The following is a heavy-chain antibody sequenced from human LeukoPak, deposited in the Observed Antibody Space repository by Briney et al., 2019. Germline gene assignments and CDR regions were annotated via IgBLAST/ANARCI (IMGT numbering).Heavy chain of an antibody. Sequence: GGSLRLSCVASGFIFSTFGMHWVRQAPGKGLAWVAFIRYDGSNKYYADSVKGRFTISRDNSKNTLYLQMNSLRAEDTAVYYCAKGVPQQLVYYFDYWGQGTLVTVSS. CDR2: IRYDGSNK. J-gene: IGHJ4*02. CDR1: GFIFSTFG. V-gene: IGHV3-30*02. CDR3: AKGVPQQLVYYFDY. D-gene: IGHD6-13*01.